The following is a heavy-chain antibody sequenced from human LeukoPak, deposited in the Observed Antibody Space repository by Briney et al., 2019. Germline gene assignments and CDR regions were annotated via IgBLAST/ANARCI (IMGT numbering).Heavy chain of an antibody. J-gene: IGHJ4*02. Sequence: ASVKVSCKASGYTFNGYYMHWVRQAPERGPEWMGWINPNSGDTNYAQKFQGRVTMTRDTSISTAYMELSRLRSDDTAVYYCARPDGDTGGNYGCWGQGTLVTVSS. CDR2: INPNSGDT. V-gene: IGHV1-2*02. CDR1: GYTFNGYY. CDR3: ARPDGDTGGNYGC. D-gene: IGHD4-23*01.